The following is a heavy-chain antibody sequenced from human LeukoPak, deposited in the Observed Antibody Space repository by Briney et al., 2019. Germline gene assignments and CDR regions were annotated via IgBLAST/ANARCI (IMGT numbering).Heavy chain of an antibody. V-gene: IGHV4-34*01. D-gene: IGHD6-6*01. Sequence: PSETLSLTCAVYGGSFSGYYWSWIRQPPGKGLEWIGEINHSGSTNYNPSLKSRVTISVDTSKNQLSLKLSSVTAADTAVYYCARGRYSSSSGLVWFDPWGQGTLVTVSS. J-gene: IGHJ5*02. CDR1: GGSFSGYY. CDR3: ARGRYSSSSGLVWFDP. CDR2: INHSGST.